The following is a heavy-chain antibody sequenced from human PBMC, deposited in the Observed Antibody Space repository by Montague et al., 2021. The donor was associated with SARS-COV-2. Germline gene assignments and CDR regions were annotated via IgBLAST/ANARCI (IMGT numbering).Heavy chain of an antibody. J-gene: IGHJ6*02. Sequence: PALVKPTQTLTLTCTFSGFSLSTSGMCVSWIRQPPGKALEWLALIDWDDDKYYSTSLKTRLTISKDTSKNQVVLTMTNMDPVDTATYYCARMTTVVTLGYYYYGIDVWGQGTTVTVSS. CDR3: ARMTTVVTLGYYYYGIDV. CDR2: IDWDDDK. D-gene: IGHD4-23*01. V-gene: IGHV2-70*01. CDR1: GFSLSTSGMC.